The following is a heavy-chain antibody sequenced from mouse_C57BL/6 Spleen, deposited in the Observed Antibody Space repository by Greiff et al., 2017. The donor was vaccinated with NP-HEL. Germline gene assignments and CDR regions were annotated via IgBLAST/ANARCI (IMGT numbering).Heavy chain of an antibody. Sequence: QVQLQQPGAELVRPGTSVKLSCKASGYTFTSYWMHWVKQRPGQGLEWIGVIDPSDSYTNYNQKFKGKATLTVDTSSSTAYMQLSSLTSEDSAVYYCARKGYYGSSTYGDDWGKGTTLTVSS. J-gene: IGHJ2*01. V-gene: IGHV1-59*01. CDR3: ARKGYYGSSTYGDD. CDR1: GYTFTSYW. D-gene: IGHD1-1*01. CDR2: IDPSDSYT.